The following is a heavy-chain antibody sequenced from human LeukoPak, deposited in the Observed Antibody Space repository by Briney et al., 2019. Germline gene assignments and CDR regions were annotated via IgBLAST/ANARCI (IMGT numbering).Heavy chain of an antibody. D-gene: IGHD5-24*01. J-gene: IGHJ4*02. CDR2: TNHSGST. CDR3: ARIWDGYLIDY. V-gene: IGHV4-34*01. Sequence: PGGSLRLSCAASGFTFSKAWMSWVRQAPGKGLEWIGETNHSGSTNYNPSLKSRVTISVDTSKNQFSLKLSSVTAADTAVYYCARIWDGYLIDYWGQGTLVTVSS. CDR1: GFTFSKAW.